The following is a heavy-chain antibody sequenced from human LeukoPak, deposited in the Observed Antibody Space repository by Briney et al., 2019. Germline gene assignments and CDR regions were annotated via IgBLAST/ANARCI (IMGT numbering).Heavy chain of an antibody. Sequence: GGSLRLSCAASGFTFSSYAVHWVRQAPGKGLEWVALISSDGDNRYYTDSVKGRFTISRDNSKNTLILQMNSQRPEDTAVYFCARDSYGDYYFDYWGQGTLVTVSS. D-gene: IGHD4-17*01. CDR1: GFTFSSYA. CDR3: ARDSYGDYYFDY. V-gene: IGHV3-30*04. J-gene: IGHJ4*02. CDR2: ISSDGDNR.